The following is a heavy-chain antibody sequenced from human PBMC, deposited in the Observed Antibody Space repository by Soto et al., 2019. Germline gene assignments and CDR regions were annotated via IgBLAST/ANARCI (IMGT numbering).Heavy chain of an antibody. CDR3: ARDLAIFGVVSEAFDI. CDR1: GYTFTSYA. V-gene: IGHV1-3*01. D-gene: IGHD3-3*01. J-gene: IGHJ3*02. Sequence: ASVKVSCKASGYTFTSYAMHWVRQAPGQRLEWMGWINAGNGNTKYSQKFQGRVTITRDTSASTAYMELSSLRSEDTAVYYCARDLAIFGVVSEAFDIWGQGTMVTVSS. CDR2: INAGNGNT.